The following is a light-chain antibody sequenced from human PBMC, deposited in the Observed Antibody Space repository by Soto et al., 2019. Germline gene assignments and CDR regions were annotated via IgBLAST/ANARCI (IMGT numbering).Light chain of an antibody. J-gene: IGKJ5*01. V-gene: IGKV1-5*03. Sequence: DIQMTQSPSTLSASVGDRVTITCRASQSISSWLAWYQQKPGKAPKLLIYKASSLESGVPSRFSGSGSGTDFTLTISSLEPEDFAVYYCQQHFNGPITFGQGTRLEIK. CDR2: KAS. CDR1: QSISSW. CDR3: QQHFNGPIT.